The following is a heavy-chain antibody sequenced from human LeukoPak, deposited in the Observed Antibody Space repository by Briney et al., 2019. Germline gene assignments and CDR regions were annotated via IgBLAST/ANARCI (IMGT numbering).Heavy chain of an antibody. D-gene: IGHD6-6*01. V-gene: IGHV3-15*01. CDR2: IKSKTDGVTT. Sequence: PGRSLTLSRAASGFTFSNAWMSCVRQARGKWREWVSRIKSKTDGVTTDYAAPVKGRFTISRDDSTNTLYLQMNSLKTEDTAVYYCTTTPKLDSSSPDNRGEGTLVTVSS. CDR1: GFTFSNAW. J-gene: IGHJ4*02. CDR3: TTTPKLDSSSPDN.